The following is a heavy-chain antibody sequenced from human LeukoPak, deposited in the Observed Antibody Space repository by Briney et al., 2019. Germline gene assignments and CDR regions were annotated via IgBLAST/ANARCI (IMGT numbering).Heavy chain of an antibody. CDR3: AKGYRPKDSSVHFYFDY. Sequence: GESLSLSCAASGFTVSNYAMTWVRQAPGKGLEWVSIISATGFSIYYADPVKGRFTISRDNSKNTLYLRMSSLSADDTAVYYCAKGYRPKDSSVHFYFDYWGQGTLVTVSS. CDR2: ISATGFSI. J-gene: IGHJ4*02. V-gene: IGHV3-23*01. CDR1: GFTVSNYA. D-gene: IGHD6-19*01.